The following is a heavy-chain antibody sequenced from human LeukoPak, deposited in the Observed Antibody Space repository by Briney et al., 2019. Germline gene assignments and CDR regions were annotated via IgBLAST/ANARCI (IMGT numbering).Heavy chain of an antibody. Sequence: PSETLSLTCAVYGGSLSGYYWSWIRQPPGKGLEWIGEINHSGSTNYNPSLKSRVTISVDTSKNQFSLKLSSVTAADTAVYYCASGGYSSEWSGELPDYWGQGTLVTVSS. CDR1: GGSLSGYY. J-gene: IGHJ4*02. D-gene: IGHD6-19*01. CDR2: INHSGST. CDR3: ASGGYSSEWSGELPDY. V-gene: IGHV4-34*01.